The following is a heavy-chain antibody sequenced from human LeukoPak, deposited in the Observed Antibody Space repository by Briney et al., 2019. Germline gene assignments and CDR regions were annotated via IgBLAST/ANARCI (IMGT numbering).Heavy chain of an antibody. CDR1: GGSFSSYY. CDR2: INHRGDA. D-gene: IGHD1-1*01. CDR3: ARGPTISETGYFDS. J-gene: IGHJ4*03. V-gene: IGHV4-34*01. Sequence: SETLSLTCAVYGGSFSSYYWSWIRQSPGKGLEWIVEINHRGDANYNASVKSRVTISVDTSKNQFSLKLTSLTAADTAVYFCARGPTISETGYFDSWGQGTLVTVSS.